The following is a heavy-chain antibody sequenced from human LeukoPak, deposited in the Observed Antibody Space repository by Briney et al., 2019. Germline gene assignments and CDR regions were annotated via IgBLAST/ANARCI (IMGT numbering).Heavy chain of an antibody. Sequence: SETLSLTCAVSGASISSSNYYWGWVRQSPGKGLEWIGNIYSSGNTYYNASLKSRVTMYIDTSKNQFFLKLSSVTAADTAVYYCARLRRGYDLSASHYMDVWGKGTTVTISS. J-gene: IGHJ6*03. D-gene: IGHD5-12*01. V-gene: IGHV4-39*01. CDR1: GASISSSNYY. CDR2: IYSSGNT. CDR3: ARLRRGYDLSASHYMDV.